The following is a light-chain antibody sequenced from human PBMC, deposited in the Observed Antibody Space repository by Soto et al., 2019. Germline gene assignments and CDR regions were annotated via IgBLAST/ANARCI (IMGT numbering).Light chain of an antibody. Sequence: QSALTQPASLSGAPGQSITLSRTGTSSDVGAYNYVSWYQHHPGNAPKLLIYDVSTRPSGVSNRFSGSKSGNTASLTISGLQAEDEADYYCSSYTTSTTRVFGTGTKVTVL. CDR3: SSYTTSTTRV. V-gene: IGLV2-14*03. CDR2: DVS. J-gene: IGLJ1*01. CDR1: SSDVGAYNY.